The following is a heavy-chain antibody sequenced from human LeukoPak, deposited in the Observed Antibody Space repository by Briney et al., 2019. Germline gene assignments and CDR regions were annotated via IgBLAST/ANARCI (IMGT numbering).Heavy chain of an antibody. CDR2: INPSGGST. CDR1: GYTSTSYY. Sequence: GASVKVSCKASGYTSTSYYMHWVRQAPGQGLEWMGKINPSGGSTSYAQKFQGRVTMTRGTSTSTVYMELSSLRSEDTAVYYCARDLRNIAQLWSRFDYWGQGTLVTVSS. CDR3: ARDLRNIAQLWSRFDY. J-gene: IGHJ4*02. V-gene: IGHV1-46*01. D-gene: IGHD5-18*01.